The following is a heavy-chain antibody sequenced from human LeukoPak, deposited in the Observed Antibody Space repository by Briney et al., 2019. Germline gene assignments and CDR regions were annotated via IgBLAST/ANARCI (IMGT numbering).Heavy chain of an antibody. D-gene: IGHD6-13*01. Sequence: GGSLRLSCAASGFTVSSNYMSWVRQAPGKGLEWVSVIYSGGSTYYADSAKGRFTISRDNSKNTLYLQMNSLRAEDTAVYYCARDPGWIAARGYWGQGTLVTVSS. J-gene: IGHJ4*02. CDR2: IYSGGST. CDR1: GFTVSSNY. V-gene: IGHV3-66*01. CDR3: ARDPGWIAARGY.